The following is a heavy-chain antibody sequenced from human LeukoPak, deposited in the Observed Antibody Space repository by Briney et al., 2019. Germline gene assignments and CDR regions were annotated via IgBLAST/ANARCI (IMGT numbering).Heavy chain of an antibody. D-gene: IGHD1-26*01. Sequence: PGGSLRLSCAASGFTFSSYAMSWVRQAPGKGLEWVAKIKQDGSEKYYVDSVKGRFTISRDNAKNSLYLQMNSLRAEDTAVYYCAREGRGSWDYFDYWGQGTLVTVSS. CDR1: GFTFSSYA. CDR3: AREGRGSWDYFDY. CDR2: IKQDGSEK. J-gene: IGHJ4*02. V-gene: IGHV3-7*01.